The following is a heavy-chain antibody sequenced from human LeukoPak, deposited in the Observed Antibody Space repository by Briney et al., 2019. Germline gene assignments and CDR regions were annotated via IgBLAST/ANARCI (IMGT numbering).Heavy chain of an antibody. J-gene: IGHJ5*02. CDR3: ARHRFHRMSMVRGVIPDNNCFDP. CDR2: IYYDGSNK. Sequence: GGSLRLSCAASGFTFSSYAMHWVRQAPGKGLEWVSVIYYDGSNKYYADSVKGRFTIYRDNSKKALYLQMNRRRAEDTAVYYFARHRFHRMSMVRGVIPDNNCFDPWGQGTLVTVSS. D-gene: IGHD3-10*01. V-gene: IGHV3-30*04. CDR1: GFTFSSYA.